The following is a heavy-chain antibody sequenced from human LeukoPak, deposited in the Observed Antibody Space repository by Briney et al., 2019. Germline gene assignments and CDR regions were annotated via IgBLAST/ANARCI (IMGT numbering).Heavy chain of an antibody. V-gene: IGHV4-59*01. CDR2: ITGSIYFSGST. D-gene: IGHD3-10*01. CDR3: ARDSRDYGSGSYWDV. CDR1: GXSINNYY. Sequence: SETLSLTCTVSGXSINNYYWNWIRQPPGKGLEWIGYITGSIYFSGSTKYDPSLESRVTMSVDTSKNQFSLTLSSVTAADTAVYYCARDSRDYGSGSYWDVWGQGTTVTVSS. J-gene: IGHJ6*02.